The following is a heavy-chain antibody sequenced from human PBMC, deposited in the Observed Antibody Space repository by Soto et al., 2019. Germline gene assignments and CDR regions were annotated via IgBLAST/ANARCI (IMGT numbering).Heavy chain of an antibody. V-gene: IGHV1-69*06. Sequence: QVQLVQSGAEVKKPGSSVKVSCKASGGTFSSYAISWVRQAPGQGLEWMGGIIPIFGTANYAQKFQGRVTITADKSTSTAYMELSSLRSEDTAVYYCARRMTTVISWDRGYYYGMDVWGQGTTVTVSS. J-gene: IGHJ6*02. CDR1: GGTFSSYA. CDR2: IIPIFGTA. CDR3: ARRMTTVISWDRGYYYGMDV. D-gene: IGHD4-4*01.